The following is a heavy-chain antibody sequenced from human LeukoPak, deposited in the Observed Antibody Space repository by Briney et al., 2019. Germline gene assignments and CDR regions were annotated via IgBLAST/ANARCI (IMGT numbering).Heavy chain of an antibody. CDR2: IIPIFGTA. Sequence: ASVKVSCKASGGTFSSYAISWVRQAPGQGLEWMGGIIPIFGTANYAQKFQGRVTITADESTSTAYMELSSLRSEDTAAYYCARDHEENYFDYWGQGTLVTVSS. CDR1: GGTFSSYA. CDR3: ARDHEENYFDY. V-gene: IGHV1-69*01. J-gene: IGHJ4*02.